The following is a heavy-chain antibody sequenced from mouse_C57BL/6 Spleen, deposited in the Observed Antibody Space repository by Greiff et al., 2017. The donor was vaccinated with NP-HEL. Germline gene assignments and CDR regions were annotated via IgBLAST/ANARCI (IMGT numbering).Heavy chain of an antibody. D-gene: IGHD1-1*02. CDR2: IWSGGST. CDR3: ARNSEVGFAY. Sequence: QVQLQQSGPGLVQPSQSLSITCTVSGFSFTSYGVHWVRQSPGKGLEWLGVIWSGGSTAYNAAFISSLSISKDNYKSQVFIKMNSLQADDTAIYYCARNSEVGFAYWGQGTLVTVSA. CDR1: GFSFTSYG. V-gene: IGHV2-2*01. J-gene: IGHJ3*01.